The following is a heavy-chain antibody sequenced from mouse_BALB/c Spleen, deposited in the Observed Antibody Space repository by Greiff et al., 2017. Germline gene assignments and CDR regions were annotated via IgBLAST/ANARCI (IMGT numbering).Heavy chain of an antibody. D-gene: IGHD2-1*01. CDR1: GFTFSSYG. CDR2: ISSGGSYT. V-gene: IGHV5-6*01. J-gene: IGHJ2*01. CDR3: ARDGNTGYFDY. Sequence: EVHLVESGGDLVKPGGSLKLSCAASGFTFSSYGMSWVRQTPDKRLEWVATISSGGSYTYYPDSVKGRFTISRDNAKNTLYLQMSSLKSEDTAMYYCARDGNTGYFDYWGQGTTLTVSS.